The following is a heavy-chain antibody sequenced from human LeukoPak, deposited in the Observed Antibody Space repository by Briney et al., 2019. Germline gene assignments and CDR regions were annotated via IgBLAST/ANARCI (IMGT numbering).Heavy chain of an antibody. CDR3: TTDSLGGLWFGEAMARPLDY. CDR1: GFTFSNAW. CDR2: IKSKTDGGTT. D-gene: IGHD3-10*01. V-gene: IGHV3-15*01. J-gene: IGHJ4*02. Sequence: PGGSLRLSCAASGFTFSNAWMSWVRQAPGKGLEWVGRIKSKTDGGTTDYAAPVKGRFTISRDDSKNTLYLQMNSLKTEDTAVYYCTTDSLGGLWFGEAMARPLDYWGQGTLVTVSS.